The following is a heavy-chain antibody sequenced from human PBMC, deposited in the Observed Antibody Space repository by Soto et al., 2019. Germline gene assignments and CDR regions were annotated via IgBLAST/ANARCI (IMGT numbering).Heavy chain of an antibody. D-gene: IGHD2-15*01. CDR1: GFTFSSYW. CDR3: VRTSLVVAAATRADY. J-gene: IGHJ4*02. Sequence: EVQLVESGGGLVQPGGSLRLSCAASGFTFSSYWMHWVRQAPGKGLVWVSRINSDGSSTSYADSVKGRFTISRDNAKNTLYLQMNILIAEDTAVYYCVRTSLVVAAATRADYWGQGTLVTVSS. V-gene: IGHV3-74*01. CDR2: INSDGSST.